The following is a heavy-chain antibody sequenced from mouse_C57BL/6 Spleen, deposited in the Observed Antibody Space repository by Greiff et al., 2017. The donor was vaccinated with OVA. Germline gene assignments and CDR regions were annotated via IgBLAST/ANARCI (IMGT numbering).Heavy chain of an antibody. CDR1: GYTFTDYN. CDR3: ARSGELRGYFDV. D-gene: IGHD1-1*01. V-gene: IGHV1-22*01. CDR2: INPNNGGT. J-gene: IGHJ1*03. Sequence: EVQLQQSGPELVKPGASVKMSCKASGYTFTDYNMHWVKQSHGKSLEWIGYINPNNGGTSYNQKFKGKATLTVNKSSSTAYMELRSLTSEDSAVYYCARSGELRGYFDVWGTGTTVTVSS.